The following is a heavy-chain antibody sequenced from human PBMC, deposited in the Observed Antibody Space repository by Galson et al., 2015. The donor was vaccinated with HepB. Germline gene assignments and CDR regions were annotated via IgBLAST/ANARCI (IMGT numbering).Heavy chain of an antibody. D-gene: IGHD3-22*01. CDR1: GGSISSSSYY. J-gene: IGHJ5*02. CDR2: IYYSGST. V-gene: IGHV4-39*01. CDR3: ARPAPDSSGYYPNWFDP. Sequence: ETLSLTCTVSGGSISSSSYYWGWIRQPPGKGLGWIGSIYYSGSTYYNPSLKSRVTISVDTSKNQFSLKLSSVTAADTAVYYCARPAPDSSGYYPNWFDPWGQGTLVTVSS.